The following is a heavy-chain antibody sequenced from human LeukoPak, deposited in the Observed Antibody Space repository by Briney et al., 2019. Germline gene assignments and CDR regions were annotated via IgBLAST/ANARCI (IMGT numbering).Heavy chain of an antibody. Sequence: SETLSLTCAVYGGSFSGYYWSWIRQPPVKGLEWIGEINRSGSTNYNPSLKSRVTISVDTSKNQFSLKLSSVTAADTAVYYCARGVRDIYGSGSYYLDWGQGTLVTVSS. V-gene: IGHV4-34*01. D-gene: IGHD3-10*01. CDR3: ARGVRDIYGSGSYYLD. CDR1: GGSFSGYY. CDR2: INRSGST. J-gene: IGHJ4*02.